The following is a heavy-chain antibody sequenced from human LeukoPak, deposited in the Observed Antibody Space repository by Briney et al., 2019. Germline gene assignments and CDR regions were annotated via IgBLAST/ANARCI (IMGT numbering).Heavy chain of an antibody. J-gene: IGHJ4*02. CDR3: ARAGAAAALGRFDN. Sequence: SETLSLTCTVSGDSMRSGSHYWSWIRQPAGKGLEWIGRIYSSGSTNYNPSLKSRVTISVDTSKNQFSLKLSSVTAADTAVYYCARAGAAAALGRFDNWGQGILVTVSS. D-gene: IGHD6-13*01. V-gene: IGHV4-61*02. CDR2: IYSSGST. CDR1: GDSMRSGSHY.